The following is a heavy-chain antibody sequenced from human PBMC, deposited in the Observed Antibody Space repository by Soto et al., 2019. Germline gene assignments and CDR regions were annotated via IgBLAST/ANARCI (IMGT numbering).Heavy chain of an antibody. CDR2: ISAYNGST. CDR1: GYTFTSYG. CDR3: ARGDIVVVMDYYMDV. V-gene: IGHV1-18*01. J-gene: IGHJ6*03. Sequence: ASVKVSCKASGYTFTSYGISWVRQAPGQGLEWMGWISAYNGSTNYAQKLQGRVTMTTDTSTSTAYMELRSLRSDDTAVYYCARGDIVVVMDYYMDVWGKGTTVTVSS. D-gene: IGHD2-15*01.